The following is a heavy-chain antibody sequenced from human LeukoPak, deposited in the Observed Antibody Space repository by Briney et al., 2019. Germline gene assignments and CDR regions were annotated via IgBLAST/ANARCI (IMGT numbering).Heavy chain of an antibody. V-gene: IGHV3-7*01. Sequence: AGGSLRLSCAASGFTFSSYSMGWVRQAPGKGLEWVANIKQDGSEKYYVGSVKGRFTISRDNAKNSLYLQMNSLRAEDTAVYYCARASRLGTYYFMDVWGNGTTVTVSS. CDR2: IKQDGSEK. CDR3: ARASRLGTYYFMDV. J-gene: IGHJ6*03. CDR1: GFTFSSYS. D-gene: IGHD1-7*01.